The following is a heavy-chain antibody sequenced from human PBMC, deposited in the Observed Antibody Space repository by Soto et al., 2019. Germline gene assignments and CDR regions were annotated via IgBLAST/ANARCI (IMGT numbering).Heavy chain of an antibody. J-gene: IGHJ4*02. Sequence: PGGSLRLSCAASGFTFDDYAMHGVRQAPGKGLEWVSGISWNSGSIGYADSVKGRFTISRDNAKNSLYLQMNSLRAEDTALYYCAKDTQYSYGSSPFDYWGQGTLVTVSS. CDR2: ISWNSGSI. V-gene: IGHV3-9*01. CDR3: AKDTQYSYGSSPFDY. CDR1: GFTFDDYA. D-gene: IGHD5-18*01.